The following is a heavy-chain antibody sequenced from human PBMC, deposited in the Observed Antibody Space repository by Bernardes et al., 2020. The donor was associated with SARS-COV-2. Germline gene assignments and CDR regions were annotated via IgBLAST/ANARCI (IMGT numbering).Heavy chain of an antibody. Sequence: GGSLRLSCAGSGFIFRNYAMHWVRQAPGKGLEWLSTIDGPTTNTHYADFVRGRFTIPRDNSRNTLFLHMSSLRAEDTAIYYCATWLFSHFDYWGRGTPVTVSS. CDR2: IDGPTTNT. V-gene: IGHV3-23*05. J-gene: IGHJ4*02. CDR1: GFIFRNYA. CDR3: ATWLFSHFDY. D-gene: IGHD3-22*01.